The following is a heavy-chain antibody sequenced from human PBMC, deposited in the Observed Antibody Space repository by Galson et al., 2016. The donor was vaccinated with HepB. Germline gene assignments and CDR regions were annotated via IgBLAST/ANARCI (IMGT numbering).Heavy chain of an antibody. V-gene: IGHV3-21*01. CDR2: ISSSSDYI. CDR1: GFNFSNHG. CDR3: AAVVRATTLDY. J-gene: IGHJ4*02. D-gene: IGHD1-26*01. Sequence: SLRLSCAASGFNFSNHGMNWVRQAPGQGLEWVASISSSSDYIYYVDSVKGRFTISRDNANNSLYLQMNSLRVGDTALYYCAAVVRATTLDYWGQGALVTVSS.